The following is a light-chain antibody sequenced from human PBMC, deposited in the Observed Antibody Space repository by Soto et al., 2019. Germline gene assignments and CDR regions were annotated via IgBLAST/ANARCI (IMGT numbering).Light chain of an antibody. V-gene: IGKV3-15*01. J-gene: IGKJ2*01. CDR2: GAS. CDR1: QSVRTK. CDR3: QEYNNWPSMYT. Sequence: EIVMTQSPATLSVSPGERATLSCRASQSVRTKLAWYQQKPGQAPKLLIYGASTRATGIPARFSGSGSVTDFTLTISSLQSEDFAVYYCQEYNNWPSMYTFGQGTKLEIK.